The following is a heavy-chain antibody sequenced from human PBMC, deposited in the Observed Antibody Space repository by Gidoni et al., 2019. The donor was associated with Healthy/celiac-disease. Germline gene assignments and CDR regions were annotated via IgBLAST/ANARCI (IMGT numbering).Heavy chain of an antibody. V-gene: IGHV4-30-2*01. CDR3: ARVRGAHYYDSSGNWYFDL. D-gene: IGHD3-22*01. Sequence: YYNPSLKSRVTISVDRSKNQFSLKLRSVTAADTAVYYCARVRGAHYYDSSGNWYFDLWGRGTLVTVSS. J-gene: IGHJ2*01.